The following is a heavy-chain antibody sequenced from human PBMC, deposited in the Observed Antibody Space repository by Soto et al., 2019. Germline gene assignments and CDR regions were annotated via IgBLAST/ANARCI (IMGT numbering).Heavy chain of an antibody. Sequence: SVKGSCKASGGTFSSYAISWVRQAPGQGLEWMGGIIPIFGTANYAQKFQGRVTITADKSTSTAYMELSSLRSEDTAVYYCATISRPWGDPDAFDISGQRIMVTVSS. CDR3: ATISRPWGDPDAFDI. D-gene: IGHD3-16*01. CDR2: IIPIFGTA. CDR1: GGTFSSYA. J-gene: IGHJ3*02. V-gene: IGHV1-69*06.